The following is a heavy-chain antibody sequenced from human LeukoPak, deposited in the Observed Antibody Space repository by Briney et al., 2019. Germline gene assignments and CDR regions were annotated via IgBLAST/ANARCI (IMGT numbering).Heavy chain of an antibody. D-gene: IGHD3-22*01. CDR1: GFTFSSYA. CDR3: ANLEYYYDSSGYQQFDY. V-gene: IGHV3-23*01. J-gene: IGHJ4*02. Sequence: GGSLRLSCAASGFTFSSYAMSWVRQAPGKGLEWVSAISGSGGSTYYADSVKGRFTISRDNSKNTLYLQMNSLRAEDTAVYYCANLEYYYDSSGYQQFDYWGQGTLVTVSS. CDR2: ISGSGGST.